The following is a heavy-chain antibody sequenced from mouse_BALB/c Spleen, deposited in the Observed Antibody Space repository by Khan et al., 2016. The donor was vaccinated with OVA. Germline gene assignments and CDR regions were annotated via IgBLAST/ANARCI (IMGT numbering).Heavy chain of an antibody. J-gene: IGHJ3*01. CDR1: GFSLTNFG. CDR2: IWSGGST. Sequence: QVQLKQPGPRLVQPSQSLSITCTVSGFSLTNFGVPWVRQSPGKGLEWLGVIWSGGSTDYNAAFKSRLSISKDNSKSQVLFKMNSLQANDTATYYCARREYLMTWFAYWGQGTLVTVSA. V-gene: IGHV2-2*02. CDR3: ARREYLMTWFAY.